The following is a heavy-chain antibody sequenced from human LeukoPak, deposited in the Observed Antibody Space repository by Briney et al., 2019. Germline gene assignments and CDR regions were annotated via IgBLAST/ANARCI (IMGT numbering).Heavy chain of an antibody. CDR3: ARDSIYGGNSDP. J-gene: IGHJ5*02. Sequence: SETLSLTCTVSGGSISSSSYYWGWIRQPPGKGLEWIGSIYYSGSTYYNPSLKSRVTISVDTSKNQFSLKLSSVTAADTAVYYCARDSIYGGNSDPWGQGTLVTVSS. D-gene: IGHD4-23*01. CDR2: IYYSGST. V-gene: IGHV4-39*07. CDR1: GGSISSSSYY.